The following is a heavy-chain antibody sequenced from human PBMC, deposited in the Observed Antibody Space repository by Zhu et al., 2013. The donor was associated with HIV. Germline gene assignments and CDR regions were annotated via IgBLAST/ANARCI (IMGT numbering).Heavy chain of an antibody. V-gene: IGHV1-18*01. CDR3: ARDIVVVTATAEINFDY. CDR2: ISAYNGNT. J-gene: IGHJ4*02. D-gene: IGHD2-21*02. Sequence: QVQLVQSGAEVKKPGASVKVSCKASGYTFTSYGISWVRQAPGQGLEWMGWISAYNGNTNYAQRLQGRVTMTTDTSTSTAYMELRSLRSDDTAVYYCARDIVVVTATAEINFDYWGQGTLVTVSS. CDR1: GYTFTSYG.